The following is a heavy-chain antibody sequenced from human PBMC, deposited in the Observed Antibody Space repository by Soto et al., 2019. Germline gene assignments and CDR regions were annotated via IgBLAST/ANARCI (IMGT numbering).Heavy chain of an antibody. CDR3: ARYSESVAGIGNYYYGMDV. Sequence: ASVKVSCKASGYTFTSYGISWVRQAPGQGLEWMGWISAYNGNTSYAQKLQGRVTMTTDTSTSTAYMELRSLRSDDTAVYYCARYSESVAGIGNYYYGMDVWDQGTTVTVSS. CDR1: GYTFTSYG. J-gene: IGHJ6*02. CDR2: ISAYNGNT. V-gene: IGHV1-18*01. D-gene: IGHD6-19*01.